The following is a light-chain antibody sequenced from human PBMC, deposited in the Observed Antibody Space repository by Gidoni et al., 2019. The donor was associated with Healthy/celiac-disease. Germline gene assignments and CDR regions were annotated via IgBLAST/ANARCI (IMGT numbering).Light chain of an antibody. CDR1: QGISSY. J-gene: IGKJ4*01. V-gene: IGKV1-9*01. CDR2: AAS. CDR3: QQLYSYPLT. Sequence: DIQLTQSPSFLSASVGDRVTITCRASQGISSYLAWYQQKPGKAPKLLIYAASTLQSGVPSRFSGSGSGTEFTLTISSLQPEDFATYYCQQLYSYPLTFXGXTKVEIK.